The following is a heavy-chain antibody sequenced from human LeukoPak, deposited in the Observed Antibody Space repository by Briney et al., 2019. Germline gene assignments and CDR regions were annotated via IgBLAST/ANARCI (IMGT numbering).Heavy chain of an antibody. CDR3: ARDPRNVGLAP. J-gene: IGHJ5*02. V-gene: IGHV3-74*01. CDR1: GFSLSGYW. Sequence: GGSLRLSCVASGFSLSGYWSYWVRQAPGKGLMYISRNNGDGSTTNYADVVKGRFTMSRDNVKNTLYLQMNSLRVEDTAVYYCARDPRNVGLAPWGQGTLVTVSS. D-gene: IGHD2-15*01. CDR2: NNGDGSTT.